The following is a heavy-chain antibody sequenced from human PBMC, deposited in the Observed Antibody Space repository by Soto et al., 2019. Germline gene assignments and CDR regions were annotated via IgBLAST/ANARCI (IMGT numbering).Heavy chain of an antibody. CDR1: GGSSSSYY. Sequence: LETLSLTCTVSGGSSSSYYWSWIRQPPGKGLEWIGYIYYSGSTNYNPSLKSRVTISVDTSKNQFSLKLSSVTAADTAVYYCARESRMVGWFDPWGQGTLVTVSS. CDR2: IYYSGST. J-gene: IGHJ5*02. CDR3: ARESRMVGWFDP. D-gene: IGHD1-26*01. V-gene: IGHV4-59*01.